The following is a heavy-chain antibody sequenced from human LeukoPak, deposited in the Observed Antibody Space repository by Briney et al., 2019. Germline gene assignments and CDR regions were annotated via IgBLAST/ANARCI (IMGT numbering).Heavy chain of an antibody. V-gene: IGHV3-74*01. CDR2: ITSGGSDT. D-gene: IGHD1-14*01. J-gene: IGHJ4*02. CDR1: GLTFRNYW. CDR3: ATGGQPYYDY. Sequence: GGTLRLSCAASGLTFRNYWMHWVRQAPGKGLMWLSRITSGGSDTIYADSGKGRFTISRDNAKNTVYLQMNSLSAEDTAVYYCATGGQPYYDYWGQGTLVTVSS.